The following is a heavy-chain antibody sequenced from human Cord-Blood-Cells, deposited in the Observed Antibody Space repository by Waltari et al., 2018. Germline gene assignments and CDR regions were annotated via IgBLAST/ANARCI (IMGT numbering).Heavy chain of an antibody. D-gene: IGHD3-10*01. J-gene: IGHJ5*02. Sequence: QVQLQQWGAGLLKPSETLSLTCAVYGGSFRGYYWSWIRPPPGKGLEWIGEINHSGSTNYNPSLKSRVTISVDTSKNQFSLKLSSVTAADTAVYYCARGRRLRITMVRGVINWFDPWGQGTLVTVSS. CDR1: GGSFRGYY. V-gene: IGHV4-34*01. CDR3: ARGRRLRITMVRGVINWFDP. CDR2: INHSGST.